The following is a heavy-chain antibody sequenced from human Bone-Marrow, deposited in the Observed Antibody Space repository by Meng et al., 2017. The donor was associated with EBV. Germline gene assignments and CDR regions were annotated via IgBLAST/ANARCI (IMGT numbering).Heavy chain of an antibody. CDR1: GGSISSWY. Sequence: QVQVQESGPGLVKPLETLSLTCTVSGGSISSWYWSWIRQPPGKGLEWIGDFSYGGSINYNPSLKSRVSISVDTSKNQFSLKLSSVTAADTAVYYCARDPYYYNSYFDYWGQGTLVTVSS. CDR3: ARDPYYYNSYFDY. D-gene: IGHD3-22*01. J-gene: IGHJ4*02. CDR2: FSYGGSI. V-gene: IGHV4-59*01.